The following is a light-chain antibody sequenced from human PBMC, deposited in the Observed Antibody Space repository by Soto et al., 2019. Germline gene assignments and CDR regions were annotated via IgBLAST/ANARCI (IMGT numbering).Light chain of an antibody. V-gene: IGLV2-14*01. CDR1: SSDVGAYGY. J-gene: IGLJ3*02. CDR2: EVI. CDR3: SSYTVSSTWV. Sequence: QSVLTQPASVSGSPGQSLTISCTGTSSDVGAYGYVSWYQQHPGKAPKLMIYEVINRPSGVSNRFSGSKSGNTASLTISGLQAEDEADYYCSSYTVSSTWVFGGGTQLTVL.